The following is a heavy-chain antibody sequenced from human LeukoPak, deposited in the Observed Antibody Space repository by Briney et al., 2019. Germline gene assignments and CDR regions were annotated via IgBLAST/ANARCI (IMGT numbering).Heavy chain of an antibody. CDR2: ISGSGGST. Sequence: GGSLRLSCAASGFTFSSYAMSWVRQAPGKGPEWVSAISGSGGSTYYADSVKGRFTISRDNAKNSLYLQMNSLRAEDTALYYCAKGPTYYYDSSGRLGAFDIWGQGTMVTVSS. D-gene: IGHD3-22*01. V-gene: IGHV3-23*01. CDR1: GFTFSSYA. CDR3: AKGPTYYYDSSGRLGAFDI. J-gene: IGHJ3*02.